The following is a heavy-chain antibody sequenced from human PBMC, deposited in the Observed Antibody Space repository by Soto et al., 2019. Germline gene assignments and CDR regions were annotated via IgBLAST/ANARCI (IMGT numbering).Heavy chain of an antibody. Sequence: QVLLVESGGGVVQPGRSLRLSCAASGFTFSSYAMNWVGQTPGKGLGWVALISYDGSNKYYADSVKGRFTISRDNPKNPPYLQMNSLRAEDTAMYYCAKKRRDDGDAHYFDYWGQGALVTVSS. CDR3: AKKRRDDGDAHYFDY. J-gene: IGHJ4*02. CDR2: ISYDGSNK. V-gene: IGHV3-30*18. CDR1: GFTFSSYA. D-gene: IGHD4-17*01.